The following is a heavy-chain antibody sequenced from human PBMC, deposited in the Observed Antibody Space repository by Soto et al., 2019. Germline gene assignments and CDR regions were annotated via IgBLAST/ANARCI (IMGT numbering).Heavy chain of an antibody. CDR2: VRGSGQSP. CDR3: AKMMGGTHSFDH. Sequence: WGSLRLSCESSGFAFSGSSMGWVRQAPGKGLEWVSTVRGSGQSPFYARAVKGRFTISRDNPKNMLFLQMNDLSVEDTAVYYCAKMMGGTHSFDHWGQGTLVTVSS. D-gene: IGHD1-7*01. CDR1: GFAFSGSS. V-gene: IGHV3-23*01. J-gene: IGHJ4*02.